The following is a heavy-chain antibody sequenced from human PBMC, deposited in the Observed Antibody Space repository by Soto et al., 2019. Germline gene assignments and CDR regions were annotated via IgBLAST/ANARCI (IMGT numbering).Heavy chain of an antibody. CDR1: GFTFSSYS. CDR2: TRNKANDYTT. CDR3: ARVQYSYGLWYYFDY. Sequence: PGGSLRLSCAASGFTFSSYSMNWVRQAPGKGLEWVCRTRNKANDYTTEYAASGKGRSIISRDDSKNSLYLQMHSLKSEDTAVYYCARVQYSYGLWYYFDYWGQGALVTVSS. J-gene: IGHJ4*02. V-gene: IGHV3-72*01. D-gene: IGHD5-18*01.